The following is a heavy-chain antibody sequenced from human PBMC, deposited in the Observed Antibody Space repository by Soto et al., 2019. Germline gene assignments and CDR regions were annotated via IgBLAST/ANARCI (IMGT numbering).Heavy chain of an antibody. CDR3: AKDTKTYYDFWSGYYTVGENYYYYMDV. J-gene: IGHJ6*03. CDR1: GFTFSSYA. V-gene: IGHV3-23*01. D-gene: IGHD3-3*01. Sequence: GGSLRLSCAASGFTFSSYAMSWVRQAPGKGLEWVSAISGSGGSTYYADSVKGRFTISRDNSKNTLYLQMNSLRAEDTAVYYCAKDTKTYYDFWSGYYTVGENYYYYMDVWGKGTTVTVSS. CDR2: ISGSGGST.